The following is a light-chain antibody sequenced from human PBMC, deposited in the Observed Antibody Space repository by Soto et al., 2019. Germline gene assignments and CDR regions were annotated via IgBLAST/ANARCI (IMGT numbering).Light chain of an antibody. CDR2: DVN. V-gene: IGLV2-11*01. J-gene: IGLJ3*02. CDR3: CSYAGSYTVV. CDR1: SSDVGAYNY. Sequence: QSALTQPRSVSGSPGQSVTISCTGTSSDVGAYNYVSWYQQHPGKAPKFLIYDVNKPPSGVPDRFSGSKSVNTASLTISGFQAEDEAGYYCCSYAGSYTVVFGGGTKLTVL.